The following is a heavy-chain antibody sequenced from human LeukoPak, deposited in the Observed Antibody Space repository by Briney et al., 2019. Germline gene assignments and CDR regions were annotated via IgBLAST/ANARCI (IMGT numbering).Heavy chain of an antibody. Sequence: ASVKVSCKASGYTFTSYGISWVRQAPGQGLEWMGWIGAYNGNTNYAQKLQGRVTMTTDTSTSTAFMELRSLTSDDTAVYYCARIQPKWLFPPGSFDYWGQGTLVTVSS. CDR2: IGAYNGNT. V-gene: IGHV1-18*01. CDR3: ARIQPKWLFPPGSFDY. CDR1: GYTFTSYG. D-gene: IGHD3-22*01. J-gene: IGHJ4*02.